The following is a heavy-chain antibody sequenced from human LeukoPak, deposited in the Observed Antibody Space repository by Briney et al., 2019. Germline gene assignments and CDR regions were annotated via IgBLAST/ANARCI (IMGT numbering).Heavy chain of an antibody. CDR2: IKLDGSEK. CDR1: RFTFCSYL. Sequence: GGSLRLSCAASRFTFCSYLMHWVRPAPGKGLEWVANIKLDGSEKYDVDSGKGRFTISRDNAKNSLYLQMNSLRAEDSAVYYCARRYMDVWGKGTTVTVSS. CDR3: ARRYMDV. J-gene: IGHJ6*03. V-gene: IGHV3-7*01.